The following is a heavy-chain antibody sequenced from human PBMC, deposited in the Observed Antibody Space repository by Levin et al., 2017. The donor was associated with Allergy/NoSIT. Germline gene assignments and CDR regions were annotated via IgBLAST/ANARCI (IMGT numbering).Heavy chain of an antibody. Sequence: GGSLRLSCAASGFTFSNAWMTWVRQAPGKGLEWVGRIKSKTHGETSDCAAPVKGRFTISRDDSKNTVYLQMNSLKSEDTAVYYCTLGFCIGPKCHYDDAFDSWGQGTMVIVSS. CDR3: TLGFCIGPKCHYDDAFDS. CDR1: GFTFSNAW. CDR2: IKSKTHGETS. V-gene: IGHV3-15*01. D-gene: IGHD2-15*01. J-gene: IGHJ3*02.